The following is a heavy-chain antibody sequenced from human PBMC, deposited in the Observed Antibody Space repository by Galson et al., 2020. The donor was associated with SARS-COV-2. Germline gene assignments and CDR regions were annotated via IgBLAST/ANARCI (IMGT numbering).Heavy chain of an antibody. CDR2: IRSKANNHAT. CDR3: TTRTRTDGRLEDF. J-gene: IGHJ4*02. CDR1: GFIFSDSA. D-gene: IGHD1-26*01. V-gene: IGHV3-73*01. Sequence: GESLKISCAASGFIFSDSAMHWVRQASGKGLEWIGRIRSKANNHATGYAESVRGRFTISREDSKNTVYLQMSSLKREDTAVYYCTTRTRTDGRLEDFWGQGTLVTVSS.